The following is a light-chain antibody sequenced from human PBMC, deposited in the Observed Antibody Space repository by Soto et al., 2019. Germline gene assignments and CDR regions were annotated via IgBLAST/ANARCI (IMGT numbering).Light chain of an antibody. V-gene: IGKV1-8*01. CDR1: QGISSY. CDR3: QQYYSYPYT. Sequence: AIRMTQSPSSFSASTGDRVTITCRASQGISSYLAWYQQKPGKAPKLLIYAASTLQSGVPSRFSGSGSGTDFTLTISCLHSEDFATYDFQQYYSYPYTFGQGTKLEIK. J-gene: IGKJ2*01. CDR2: AAS.